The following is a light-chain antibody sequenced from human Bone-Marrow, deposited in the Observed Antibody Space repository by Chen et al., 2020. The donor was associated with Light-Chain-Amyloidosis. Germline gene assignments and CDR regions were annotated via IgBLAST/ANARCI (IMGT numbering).Light chain of an antibody. CDR3: SSYTITNTLV. CDR2: EVT. V-gene: IGLV2-14*01. J-gene: IGLJ1*01. Sequence: QSALTQPASVSGSLGQSITISCTGTSSDVGGDNHVSWYQQHPDKAPKLMIYEVTNRPSWVPDRFSGSKSDTTASLTISGLQTEDEADYFCSSYTITNTLVFGSGTRVTVL. CDR1: SSDVGGDNH.